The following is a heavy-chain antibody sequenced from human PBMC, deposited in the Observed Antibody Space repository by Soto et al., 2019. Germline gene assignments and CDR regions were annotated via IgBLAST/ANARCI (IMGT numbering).Heavy chain of an antibody. CDR2: IYYSGST. Sequence: PSETLSLTCTVSGGSISSSSYYWGWIRQPPGKGLEWIGSIYYSGSTYYNPSLKSRVTISVDTSKNQFSLKLSSVTAADTAVYYCVSHTFKGFLEWLSPLYWGQGTLVTVSS. D-gene: IGHD3-3*01. CDR1: GGSISSSSYY. CDR3: VSHTFKGFLEWLSPLY. V-gene: IGHV4-39*01. J-gene: IGHJ4*02.